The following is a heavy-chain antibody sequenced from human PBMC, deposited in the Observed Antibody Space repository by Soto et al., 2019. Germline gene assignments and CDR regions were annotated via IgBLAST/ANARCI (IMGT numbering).Heavy chain of an antibody. Sequence: QVQLVESGGGVVQPGRSLRLSCAASGFTFSSYAMHWVRQAPGKGLEWVAVISYDGSNKYYADSVKGRFTISRDNSKNTLYLQMNSLRAEDTAVYYCAQDYYDSSGGDYWGQGTLVTVSS. CDR3: AQDYYDSSGGDY. CDR1: GFTFSSYA. J-gene: IGHJ4*02. CDR2: ISYDGSNK. V-gene: IGHV3-30-3*01. D-gene: IGHD3-22*01.